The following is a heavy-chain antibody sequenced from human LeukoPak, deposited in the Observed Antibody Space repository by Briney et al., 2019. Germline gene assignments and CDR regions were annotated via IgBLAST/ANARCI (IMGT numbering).Heavy chain of an antibody. Sequence: GGSLRLSCAASGFTFSNTWMNWVRQAPGKGLEWVGRIKSKTDGGTTDYAAPVKGRFTISGDDSKNTLYLQMNSLKTEDTAVYYCSTTYYYDSSEGYWGQGTLVTVSS. CDR2: IKSKTDGGTT. V-gene: IGHV3-15*07. D-gene: IGHD3-22*01. J-gene: IGHJ4*02. CDR1: GFTFSNTW. CDR3: STTYYYDSSEGY.